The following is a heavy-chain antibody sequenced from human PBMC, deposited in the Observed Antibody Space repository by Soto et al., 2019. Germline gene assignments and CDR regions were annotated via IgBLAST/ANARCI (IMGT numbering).Heavy chain of an antibody. CDR1: GWSFSGYY. CDR3: ARKFGDYVWGSYRHQYYFDY. Sequence: SETLSLTCSVYGWSFSGYYWSWIRQPPGKGLEWIGEINHSGSTNYNPSLKSRVTISVDTSKNQFSLKLSSVTAADTAVYYCARKFGDYVWGSYRHQYYFDYWGQGTLVTVSS. J-gene: IGHJ4*02. CDR2: INHSGST. D-gene: IGHD3-16*02. V-gene: IGHV4-34*01.